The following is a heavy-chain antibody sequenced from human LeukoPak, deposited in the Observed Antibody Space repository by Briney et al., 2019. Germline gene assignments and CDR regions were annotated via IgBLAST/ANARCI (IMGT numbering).Heavy chain of an antibody. J-gene: IGHJ4*02. CDR2: ISYDGSNK. V-gene: IGHV3-30*14. D-gene: IGHD5-12*01. CDR1: GSTFSSYA. Sequence: PGGSLRLSCAASGSTFSSYAMHWVRQAPGKGLEWVAVISYDGSNKYYADSVKGRFTISRDNSKNTLYLQMNSLRAEDTAVYYCARGPSGYHNTGGQGTLVTVSS. CDR3: ARGPSGYHNT.